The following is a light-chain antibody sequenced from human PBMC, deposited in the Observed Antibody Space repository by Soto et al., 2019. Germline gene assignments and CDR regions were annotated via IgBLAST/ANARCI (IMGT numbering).Light chain of an antibody. Sequence: ETVMTQSPVTLSVSPGDTATLSCRASQRVSSHLAWYQQKPGQAPRLLIYAASTRATGIPVRFSGSGSETEFTLTIGGLQSEDFALCYCHQYNNWPWTFGKGTKVDIK. CDR2: AAS. V-gene: IGKV3-15*01. J-gene: IGKJ1*01. CDR1: QRVSSH. CDR3: HQYNNWPWT.